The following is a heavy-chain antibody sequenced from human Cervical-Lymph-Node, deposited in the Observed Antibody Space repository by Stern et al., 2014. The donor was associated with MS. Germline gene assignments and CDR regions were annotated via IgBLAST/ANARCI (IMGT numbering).Heavy chain of an antibody. J-gene: IGHJ4*02. Sequence: QVQLVESGGGVVQPGTSLRLSRAASGFTFSSYGMHWVRQAPGQGLEWVALAWYDGSTAYYTNSVKGRFTISRDNSKNTLSLQMNSLTAEDTAVYYCARGHIPYAYNYLFDYWGQGTLVTVSP. CDR2: AWYDGSTA. CDR1: GFTFSSYG. D-gene: IGHD5-24*01. V-gene: IGHV3-33*01. CDR3: ARGHIPYAYNYLFDY.